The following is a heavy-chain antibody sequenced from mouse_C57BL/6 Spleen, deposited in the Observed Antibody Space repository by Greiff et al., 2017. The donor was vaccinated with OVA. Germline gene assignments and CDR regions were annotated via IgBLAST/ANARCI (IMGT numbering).Heavy chain of an antibody. Sequence: QVQLKQSGPELVKPGASVKISCKASGYAFSSSWMNWVKQRPGKGLEWIGRIYPGDGDTNYNGKFKGKATLTADKSSSTAYMQLSSLTSEDSAVYVCARGGYYGRSTWYFDGWGTGTTVTVSS. V-gene: IGHV1-82*01. J-gene: IGHJ1*03. CDR2: IYPGDGDT. CDR3: ARGGYYGRSTWYFDG. D-gene: IGHD1-1*01. CDR1: GYAFSSSW.